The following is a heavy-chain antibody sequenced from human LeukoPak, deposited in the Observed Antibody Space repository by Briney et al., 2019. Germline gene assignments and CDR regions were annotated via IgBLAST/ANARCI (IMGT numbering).Heavy chain of an antibody. J-gene: IGHJ4*02. CDR3: AKDYDSSGWYEIDY. Sequence: GGSLRLSCAASGFTFSSYGMHWVRQAPGKGLEWVAVISYDGSNKYYADSVKGRFTISRDNSKNTLYLQMNSLRAEDTAVYYCAKDYDSSGWYEIDYWGQGTLVTVSS. CDR2: ISYDGSNK. V-gene: IGHV3-30*18. D-gene: IGHD6-19*01. CDR1: GFTFSSYG.